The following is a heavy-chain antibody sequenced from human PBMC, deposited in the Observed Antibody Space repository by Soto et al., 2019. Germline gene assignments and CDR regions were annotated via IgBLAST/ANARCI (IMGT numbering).Heavy chain of an antibody. CDR2: INHSGST. D-gene: IGHD6-13*01. J-gene: IGHJ6*02. Sequence: SETLSLTCAVYGGSFSGYYWTWIRQPPGTGLEWIGEINHSGSTNYSPSLKSRVTISVDTSMNQISLKLTSVTAAATAVYYGARASPVGTDVWGQGTTVTVS. CDR3: ARASPVGTDV. CDR1: GGSFSGYY. V-gene: IGHV4-34*01.